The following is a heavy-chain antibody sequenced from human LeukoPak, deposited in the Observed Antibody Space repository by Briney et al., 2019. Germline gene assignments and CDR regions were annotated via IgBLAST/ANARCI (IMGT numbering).Heavy chain of an antibody. V-gene: IGHV4-34*01. J-gene: IGHJ3*02. CDR1: GGSFSGYY. CDR2: INHSGST. CDR3: ARVGSSWYWTDFDAFDI. Sequence: PSETLSLTCAVYGGSFSGYYWSWLRQPPGKGLEWIGEINHSGSTNYNPSLKSRVTISVDTSKNQFSLKLSSVTAADTAVYYCARVGSSWYWTDFDAFDIWGQGTMVTVSS. D-gene: IGHD6-13*01.